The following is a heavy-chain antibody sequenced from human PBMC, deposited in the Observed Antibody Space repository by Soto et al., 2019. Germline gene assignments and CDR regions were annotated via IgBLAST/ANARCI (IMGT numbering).Heavy chain of an antibody. CDR2: VYYSGTT. V-gene: IGHV4-39*01. J-gene: IGHJ4*02. CDR1: GGSTSSSSYY. Sequence: PSETLSLTCTVSGGSTSSSSYYWGCVRQPPGKGLEWIGSVYYSGTTYHNPSLKSRVTISVDTSKNQFSLTLSSATAADTAVYYCARLPVSVAGTADIDYWGQGTLVTVSS. CDR3: ARLPVSVAGTADIDY. D-gene: IGHD6-19*01.